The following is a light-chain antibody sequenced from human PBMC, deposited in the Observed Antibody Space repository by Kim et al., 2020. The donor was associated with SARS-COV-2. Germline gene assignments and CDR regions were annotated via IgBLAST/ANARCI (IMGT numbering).Light chain of an antibody. CDR2: AAS. V-gene: IGKV1-39*01. CDR3: QQSYSTPIT. Sequence: DIQMTQSPSSLSASIGDRVTITCRASQSIRSYLIWYQQKPGKAPKLLIYAASSLQSGVPSRFSGSGSGTDFTLTISSLQPEDFATYYCQQSYSTPITFGQGTRLEIK. CDR1: QSIRSY. J-gene: IGKJ5*01.